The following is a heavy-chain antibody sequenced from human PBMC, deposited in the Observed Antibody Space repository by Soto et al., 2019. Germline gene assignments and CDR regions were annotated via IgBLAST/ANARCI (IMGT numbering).Heavy chain of an antibody. J-gene: IGHJ4*02. CDR2: IWYDGSND. D-gene: IGHD5-18*01. CDR1: GFSFSTYG. Sequence: GGSLRLSCAASGFSFSTYGMQWVRQAPGKGLEWVAEIWYDGSNDFYSDSVKGRFTIFRDNAKNTLFLQMNSLRAEDTAMYYCGRGYNYADYWGQGTQVTVSS. V-gene: IGHV3-33*01. CDR3: GRGYNYADY.